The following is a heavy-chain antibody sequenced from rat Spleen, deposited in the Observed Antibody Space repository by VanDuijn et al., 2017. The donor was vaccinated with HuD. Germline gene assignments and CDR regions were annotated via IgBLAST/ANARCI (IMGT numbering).Heavy chain of an antibody. J-gene: IGHJ2*01. Sequence: EVQLVESGGGLVQPGRSMKLSCAASGFTFSNYYMAWVRQAPTTGLEWVASITPGGDNSYYRDSVKGRFTISRDDAKSTLYLQMDSLRSEDTATYYCARHGTINTMVRYYFDYWGQGDMVTVSS. CDR1: GFTFSNYY. D-gene: IGHD1-1*01. CDR2: ITPGGDNS. V-gene: IGHV5-25*01. CDR3: ARHGTINTMVRYYFDY.